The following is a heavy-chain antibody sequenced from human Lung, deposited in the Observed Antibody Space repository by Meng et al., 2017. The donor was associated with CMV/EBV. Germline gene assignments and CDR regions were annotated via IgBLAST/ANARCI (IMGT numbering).Heavy chain of an antibody. CDR1: GFTFSSYW. Sequence: GGSLRLXCAASGFTFSSYWMSWVRQAPGKGLEWVANINQDGSEKYYVDSVKGRFTISRDNAKNSLYLQMNSLRAEDTAVYFCARDQETVVYCGGTSCYSFSYGMDDXGQGXTVTVSS. CDR3: ARDQETVVYCGGTSCYSFSYGMDD. CDR2: INQDGSEK. V-gene: IGHV3-7*01. D-gene: IGHD2-2*01. J-gene: IGHJ6*02.